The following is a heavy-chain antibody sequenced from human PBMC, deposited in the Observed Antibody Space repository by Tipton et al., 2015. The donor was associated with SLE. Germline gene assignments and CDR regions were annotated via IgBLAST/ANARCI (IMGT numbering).Heavy chain of an antibody. CDR1: GGSITNSNYF. V-gene: IGHV4-39*07. Sequence: TLSLTCSVSGGSITNSNYFWSWFRRPPGRGLEWIGEITRRGKTNYNPSLKSRVTISVDTSKNQFSLNLRSVTAADTAVYYCARGGTGDGRNPFDPWGQGTLVTVSS. CDR3: ARGGTGDGRNPFDP. J-gene: IGHJ5*02. CDR2: ITRRGKT. D-gene: IGHD4-23*01.